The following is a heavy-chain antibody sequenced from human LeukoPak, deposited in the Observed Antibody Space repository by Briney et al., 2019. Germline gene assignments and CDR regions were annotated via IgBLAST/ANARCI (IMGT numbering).Heavy chain of an antibody. J-gene: IGHJ4*02. CDR1: GFTFSSYA. V-gene: IGHV3-23*01. Sequence: GGSLRLSCAASGFTFSSYAMNWVRQAPGKGLEWVSAISGGGGTTYYADSVKGRFSISRDNSKNTLYLQLNSLRVEDTAEYYCAKAHGGSYHSGIDWGQGTLVIVSS. CDR2: ISGGGGTT. CDR3: AKAHGGSYHSGID. D-gene: IGHD1-26*01.